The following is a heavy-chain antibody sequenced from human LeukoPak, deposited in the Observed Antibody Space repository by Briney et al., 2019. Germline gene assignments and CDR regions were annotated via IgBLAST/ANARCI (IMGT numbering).Heavy chain of an antibody. Sequence: PSETLSLTCTVSGDSISTYYWSWIRQPAGKGLEWIGRIFSSGYTNYNPSLKSRVRMSVDTSKKQFSLKLNSLTAADTAVYYCARIVSDCGDTRCSDTLDPWGQGTLVTVSS. J-gene: IGHJ5*02. CDR1: GDSISTYY. CDR3: ARIVSDCGDTRCSDTLDP. V-gene: IGHV4-4*07. D-gene: IGHD2-21*01. CDR2: IFSSGYT.